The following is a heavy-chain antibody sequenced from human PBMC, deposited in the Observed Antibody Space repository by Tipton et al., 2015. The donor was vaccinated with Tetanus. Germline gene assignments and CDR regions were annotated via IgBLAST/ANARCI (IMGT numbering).Heavy chain of an antibody. CDR3: ARTRTDGFSNNWSHLREFDY. Sequence: TLSLTCSVSGASISRAGYYWTWIRQHPGKGLEWIGYIYFSGSTYYNSSLKGRVTISLDTSKNQFSLKVNSVTSADTDVYYCARTRTDGFSNNWSHLREFDYWGQGTLVTVSS. CDR2: IYFSGST. J-gene: IGHJ4*02. CDR1: GASISRAGYY. D-gene: IGHD6-13*01. V-gene: IGHV4-31*03.